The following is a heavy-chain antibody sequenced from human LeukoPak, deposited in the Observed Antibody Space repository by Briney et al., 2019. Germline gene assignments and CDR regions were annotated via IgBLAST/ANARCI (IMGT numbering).Heavy chain of an antibody. CDR2: ISDIGSI. CDR3: AGHHPRNTVDF. D-gene: IGHD2/OR15-2a*01. Sequence: SETLSLTCTVSGGSISSYYWSWLRQPPGKGLEWIAYISDIGSINYNPSLKSRVTISLDASKNQFSLKLSSVTAADTAVYYCAGHHPRNTVDFWGQGTLVTVSS. CDR1: GGSISSYY. V-gene: IGHV4-59*08. J-gene: IGHJ4*02.